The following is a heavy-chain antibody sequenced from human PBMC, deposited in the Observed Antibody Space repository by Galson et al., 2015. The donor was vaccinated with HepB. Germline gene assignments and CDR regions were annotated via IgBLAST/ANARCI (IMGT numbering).Heavy chain of an antibody. D-gene: IGHD2-2*01. V-gene: IGHV3-7*03. CDR3: ARVGQDQLILPPIMHFDY. J-gene: IGHJ4*02. Sequence: SLRLSCAASGFTFSSYWMSWVRQAPGKGLEWVANIKQDGSEKYYVDSVKGRFTISRDNAKNSLYLQMNSLRAEDTAVYYCARVGQDQLILPPIMHFDYWGQGTLVTVSS. CDR1: GFTFSSYW. CDR2: IKQDGSEK.